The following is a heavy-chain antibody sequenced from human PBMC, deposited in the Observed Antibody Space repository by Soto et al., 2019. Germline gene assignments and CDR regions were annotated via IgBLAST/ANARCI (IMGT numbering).Heavy chain of an antibody. CDR3: ASTIFGVVIPQYYYYYYKDV. D-gene: IGHD3-3*01. J-gene: IGHJ6*03. Sequence: PSETLSLTCTVSGGSISSYYWSWIRQPPGKGLEWIGYIYYSGSTNYNPSLKSRVTISVDTSKNQFSLKLSSVTAADTAVYYCASTIFGVVIPQYYYYYYKDVWGKGTTVTVSS. CDR2: IYYSGST. CDR1: GGSISSYY. V-gene: IGHV4-59*01.